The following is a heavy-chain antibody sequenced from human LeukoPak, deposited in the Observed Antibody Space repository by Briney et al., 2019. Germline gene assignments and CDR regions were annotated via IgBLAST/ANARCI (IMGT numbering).Heavy chain of an antibody. CDR3: ARSNVASIAPDY. J-gene: IGHJ4*02. Sequence: QGGSLRLSRAASGFTVSSNYMSWVREAPGRGLEWVSVIYSGSSTYYADSVKGRFTISRDNSKNTLYLQMNSLRAEDTAMYYCARSNVASIAPDYWDQGTLVTVSS. D-gene: IGHD2-21*01. CDR2: IYSGSST. CDR1: GFTVSSNY. V-gene: IGHV3-53*01.